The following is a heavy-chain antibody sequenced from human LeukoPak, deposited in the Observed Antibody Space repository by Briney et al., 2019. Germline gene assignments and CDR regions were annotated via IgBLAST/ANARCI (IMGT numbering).Heavy chain of an antibody. D-gene: IGHD2-2*01. V-gene: IGHV3-48*01. CDR1: GFTFSSYS. J-gene: IGHJ4*02. CDR3: ARDYRACVVVPAAPRHFDY. Sequence: PGGSLRLSCAASGFTFSSYSMNWVRQAPGEGREWVLYLSSSGSTIYYAHSVKGRLTISRDNAKNSLYLQMNSLRAEDTSVYYCARDYRACVVVPAAPRHFDYWGQGTLVTVSS. CDR2: LSSSGSTI.